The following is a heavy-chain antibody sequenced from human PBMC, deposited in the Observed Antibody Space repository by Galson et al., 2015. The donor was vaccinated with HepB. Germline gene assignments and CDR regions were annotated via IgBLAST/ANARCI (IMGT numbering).Heavy chain of an antibody. J-gene: IGHJ6*03. Sequence: QSGAEVKKPGESLMISCKGTGYSFTTYWIAWVRQMPGKGLEWMGIIYPGDSDTRYSPSFQGQVTISADKSITTAYLEWSSLKASDTAIYYCARRGHPHNYYYIDVWGKGTTVTVSS. V-gene: IGHV5-51*01. CDR2: IYPGDSDT. CDR1: GYSFTTYW. CDR3: ARRGHPHNYYYIDV.